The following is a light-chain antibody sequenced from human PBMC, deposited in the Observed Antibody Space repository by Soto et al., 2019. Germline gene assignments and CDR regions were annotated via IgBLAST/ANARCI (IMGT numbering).Light chain of an antibody. V-gene: IGLV2-14*01. CDR1: SSDIGGYKY. CDR2: EVT. J-gene: IGLJ3*02. CDR3: SSYTISSTLVL. Sequence: QSVLTQPASVSGSPGQSITISCTGTSSDIGGYKYVSWYQQHPGKAPKLIIYEVTNRPSGVSNRFSGSKSGNTASLTISGLRAEDEADYYCSSYTISSTLVLFGGGTKVTVL.